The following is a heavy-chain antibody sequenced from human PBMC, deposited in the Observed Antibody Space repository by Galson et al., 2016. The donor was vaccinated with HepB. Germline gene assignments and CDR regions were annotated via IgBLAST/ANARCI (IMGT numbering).Heavy chain of an antibody. CDR3: ASANGVTWPDYFDY. Sequence: SVKVSCKASGGSFSTHAISWVRQAPGQGLEWMGMVIPFFGTSNYAEMFRGRVTITADKSTSTGHMELSSLRFEDTAVYYCASANGVTWPDYFDYWGQGTLVTVSS. V-gene: IGHV1-69*06. CDR1: GGSFSTHA. CDR2: VIPFFGTS. J-gene: IGHJ4*02. D-gene: IGHD4-11*01.